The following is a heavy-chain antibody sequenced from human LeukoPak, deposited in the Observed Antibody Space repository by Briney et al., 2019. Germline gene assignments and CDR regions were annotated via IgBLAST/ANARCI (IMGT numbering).Heavy chain of an antibody. Sequence: GSLRLSCAASGFTFSSYSMNWVRQAPGKGLEWVSSISSSSSYIYYADSVKGRFTISRDNAKNSLYLQMNSLRAEDTAVYYCARGYYYDSSRQKRYFDYWGQGTLVTVSS. J-gene: IGHJ4*02. CDR2: ISSSSSYI. CDR3: ARGYYYDSSRQKRYFDY. V-gene: IGHV3-21*01. D-gene: IGHD3-22*01. CDR1: GFTFSSYS.